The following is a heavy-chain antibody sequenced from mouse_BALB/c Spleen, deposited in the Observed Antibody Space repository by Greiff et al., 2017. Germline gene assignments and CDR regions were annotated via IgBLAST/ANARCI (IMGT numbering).Heavy chain of an antibody. CDR2: INSNGGST. D-gene: IGHD1-1*01. V-gene: IGHV5-6-3*01. CDR1: GFTFSSYG. Sequence: EVKLVESGGGLVQPGGSLKLSCAASGFTFSSYGMSWVSQTPDKRLELVATINSNGGSTYYPDSVKGRFTISRDNAKNTLYLQMSSLKSEDTAMYYCARDYYGSRAWFAYWGQGTLVTVSA. J-gene: IGHJ3*01. CDR3: ARDYYGSRAWFAY.